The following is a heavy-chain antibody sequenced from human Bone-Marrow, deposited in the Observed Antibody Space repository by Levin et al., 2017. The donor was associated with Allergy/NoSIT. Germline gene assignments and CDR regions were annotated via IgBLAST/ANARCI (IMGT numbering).Heavy chain of an antibody. Sequence: ASVKVSCKTSGGTFTTYAISWVRQAPGQGLEWMGGIIPIFGTANYAQKFQGRVMITADESTSTAYMELSSLRSEDTAVYYCARVAVAGFNWFDPWGQGTLVTVSS. CDR1: GGTFTTYA. CDR2: IIPIFGTA. D-gene: IGHD6-19*01. J-gene: IGHJ5*02. CDR3: ARVAVAGFNWFDP. V-gene: IGHV1-69*13.